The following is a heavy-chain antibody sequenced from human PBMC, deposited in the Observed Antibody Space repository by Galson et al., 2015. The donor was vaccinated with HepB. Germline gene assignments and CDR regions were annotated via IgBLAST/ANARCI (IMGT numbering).Heavy chain of an antibody. CDR1: GFTFSNAW. V-gene: IGHV3-15*01. CDR3: TTDPYCSGGSCYLNDAFDI. Sequence: SLRLSCAASGFTFSNAWMSWVRQAPGKGLEWVGRIKSKTDGGTTDYAAPVKGRFTISRDDSKNTLYLQMNSLKTEDTAVYYCTTDPYCSGGSCYLNDAFDIWGQGTMVTVSS. D-gene: IGHD2-15*01. CDR2: IKSKTDGGTT. J-gene: IGHJ3*02.